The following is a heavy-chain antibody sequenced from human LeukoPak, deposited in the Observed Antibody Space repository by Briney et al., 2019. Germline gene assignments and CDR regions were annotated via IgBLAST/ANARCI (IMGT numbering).Heavy chain of an antibody. CDR2: IYPGDSDT. J-gene: IGHJ3*02. V-gene: IGHV5-51*01. D-gene: IGHD3-10*01. CDR1: GYSFTSYW. CDR3: ARPPHITMVRGVITGTDAFDI. Sequence: GESLQISCQGSGYSFTSYWIGWVRQMPGKGLEWMGIIYPGDSDTRYSPSFQGQVTISADKSISTAYLQWSSLKASDTAMYYCARPPHITMVRGVITGTDAFDIWGQGTMVTVSS.